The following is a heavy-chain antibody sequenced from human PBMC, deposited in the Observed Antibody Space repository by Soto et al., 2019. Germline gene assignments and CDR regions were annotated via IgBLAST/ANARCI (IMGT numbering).Heavy chain of an antibody. CDR2: INPNSGGT. J-gene: IGHJ6*02. V-gene: IGHV1-2*02. CDR3: ARNWVYYYGMDV. D-gene: IGHD7-27*01. Sequence: VASVKVSCKASGYTFTGYYMHWVRQAPGQGLEWMGWINPNSGGTNYAQKFQGRVTMTRDTSISTAYMELSRLRSDDTAVYYCARNWVYYYGMDVWGQGXTVTVYS. CDR1: GYTFTGYY.